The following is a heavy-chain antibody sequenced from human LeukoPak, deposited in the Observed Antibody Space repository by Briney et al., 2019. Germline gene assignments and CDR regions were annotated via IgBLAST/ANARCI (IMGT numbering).Heavy chain of an antibody. J-gene: IGHJ4*02. Sequence: GGSLRLSCAASGFTLVNYAMHWVRQAPGKGLDWVALISYDGSFQSYADSVKGRFTISRDSSTNTVSLQMNSLRDEDTAMFYCARKIRGYYAPYWGQGILVTVSS. V-gene: IGHV3-30*04. CDR1: GFTLVNYA. D-gene: IGHD3-3*01. CDR3: ARKIRGYYAPY. CDR2: ISYDGSFQ.